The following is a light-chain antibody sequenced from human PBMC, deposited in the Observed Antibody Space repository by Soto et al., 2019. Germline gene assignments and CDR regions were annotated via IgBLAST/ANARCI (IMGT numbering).Light chain of an antibody. CDR3: SSYGGSNNLV. CDR2: EVS. V-gene: IGLV2-8*01. Sequence: QSVLTQPPSASGAPGQSVTISCTGTSSDVGGYNYVSWYQQYPGKAPKVMIYEVSKRPSGVPDRFSGSKSGNTASLTYSRLQAEDEADYCCSSYGGSNNLVFGGGTKLTVL. CDR1: SSDVGGYNY. J-gene: IGLJ3*02.